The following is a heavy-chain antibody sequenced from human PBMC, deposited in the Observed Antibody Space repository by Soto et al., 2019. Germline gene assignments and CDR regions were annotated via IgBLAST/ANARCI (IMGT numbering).Heavy chain of an antibody. CDR1: GFTFSNYG. Sequence: GGSLRLSCAASGFTFSNYGMTWVRQAPGKGLEWVAYITGSFITIHYADSVKGRFTISRDNAKNSLYLQMNSLRAEDTAVYYCARVSSSWYAGFFDLWGQGTLVTVSS. J-gene: IGHJ4*02. V-gene: IGHV3-48*01. CDR3: ARVSSSWYAGFFDL. CDR2: ITGSFITI. D-gene: IGHD6-13*01.